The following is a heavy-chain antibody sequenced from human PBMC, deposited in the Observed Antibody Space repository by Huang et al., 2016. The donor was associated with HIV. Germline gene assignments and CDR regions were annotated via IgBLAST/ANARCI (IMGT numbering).Heavy chain of an antibody. CDR2: ISYDGSNK. Sequence: QVQLVESGGGVVQPGRSLRLSCAASGFTFRSYGMNWVRQAPGKGLEWVAVISYDGSNKYYADSVKGRFTISRDKSKNTLYLQMNSLRIEDTAVYYCAKELEVLTGYHYYGIDVWGQGTTVTVPS. CDR3: AKELEVLTGYHYYGIDV. J-gene: IGHJ6*02. V-gene: IGHV3-30*18. D-gene: IGHD3-9*01. CDR1: GFTFRSYG.